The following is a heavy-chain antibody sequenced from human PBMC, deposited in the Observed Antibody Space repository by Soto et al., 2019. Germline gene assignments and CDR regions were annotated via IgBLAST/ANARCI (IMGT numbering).Heavy chain of an antibody. V-gene: IGHV4-34*01. CDR3: ARVVAATSRWFGY. CDR1: GGSFSGYY. CDR2: INHSGST. D-gene: IGHD2-15*01. J-gene: IGHJ4*02. Sequence: QVQLQQWGAGLLKPSETLSLTCAVYGGSFSGYYWSWIRQPPGKGLEWIGEINHSGSTNYNPSLKSRVTISVDTSKNQLSLKLSSVTAADAAVYYCARVVAATSRWFGYWGQGTLVTVSS.